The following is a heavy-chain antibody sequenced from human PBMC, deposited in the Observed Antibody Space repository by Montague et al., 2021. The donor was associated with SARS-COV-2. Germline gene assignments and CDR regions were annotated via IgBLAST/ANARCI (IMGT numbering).Heavy chain of an antibody. J-gene: IGHJ4*02. D-gene: IGHD3-10*01. Sequence: SLRLSCAASGFTFRSYWMHWVRQVPGRGLVWVSRIKPDGTSTNYAASVQGRFTISRGNAKYTLSLQMNNLRAEDTAIYYCVRPLWFGDSDYYFDSWGQGTLVTVSS. CDR1: GFTFRSYW. V-gene: IGHV3-74*01. CDR2: IKPDGTST. CDR3: VRPLWFGDSDYYFDS.